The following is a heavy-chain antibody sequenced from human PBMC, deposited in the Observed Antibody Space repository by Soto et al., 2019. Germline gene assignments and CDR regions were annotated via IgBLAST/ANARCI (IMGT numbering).Heavy chain of an antibody. CDR2: IRGSGIST. D-gene: IGHD4-4*01. CDR3: AKPPVITASYYYYDMDV. J-gene: IGHJ6*02. CDR1: GFTFSTYP. Sequence: EAQLSESGGGLVQPGGSLRLSCAASGFTFSTYPMSWVRQAPGKGLEWVSGIRGSGISTYYADSVKGRFTISRDNSKNTVFLQMNSLRAEDTAVYYCAKPPVITASYYYYDMDVWGQGTTVTVSS. V-gene: IGHV3-23*01.